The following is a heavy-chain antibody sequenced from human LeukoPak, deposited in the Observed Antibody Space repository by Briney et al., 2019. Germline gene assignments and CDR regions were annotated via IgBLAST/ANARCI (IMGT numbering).Heavy chain of an antibody. CDR2: ISFDATNK. J-gene: IGHJ4*02. D-gene: IGHD3-10*01. V-gene: IGHV3-30*03. Sequence: GRSLRLSCAASGFTFSSYGMHWVRQAPGKGLEWVAVISFDATNKYYADSVKGRFTISRDNSKNTLYLQMNSLRAEDTAVYYCASIYGSGSQGLDYWGQGTLVTVSS. CDR3: ASIYGSGSQGLDY. CDR1: GFTFSSYG.